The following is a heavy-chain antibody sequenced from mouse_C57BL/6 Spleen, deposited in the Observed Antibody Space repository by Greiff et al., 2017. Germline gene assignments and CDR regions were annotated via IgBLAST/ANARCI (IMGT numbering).Heavy chain of an antibody. D-gene: IGHD1-1*01. J-gene: IGHJ2*01. Sequence: QVQLKQPGAELVKPGASVKMSCKASGYTFTSYWITWVKQRPGQGLEWIGDIYPGSGSTNYNEKFKSKATLTVDTSSSTAYMQLSSLTSEDSAVYYCARGRGIYYGSSEGYFDYWGQGTTLTVSS. CDR3: ARGRGIYYGSSEGYFDY. CDR2: IYPGSGST. V-gene: IGHV1-55*01. CDR1: GYTFTSYW.